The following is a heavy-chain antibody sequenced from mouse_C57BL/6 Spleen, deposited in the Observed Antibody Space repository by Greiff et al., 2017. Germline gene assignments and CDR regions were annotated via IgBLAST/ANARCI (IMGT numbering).Heavy chain of an antibody. D-gene: IGHD4-1*01. J-gene: IGHJ1*03. CDR3: ARKGTGYWYFDV. CDR1: GYTFTSYW. CDR2: IYPSDSET. V-gene: IGHV1-61*01. Sequence: QVQLQQPGAELVRPGSSVKLSCKASGYTFTSYWMDWVKQRPGQGLEWIGNIYPSDSETHYNQKFKDKATLTVDKSSSTAYMQLSSLTSEDSAVYYCARKGTGYWYFDVWGTGTTVTVSS.